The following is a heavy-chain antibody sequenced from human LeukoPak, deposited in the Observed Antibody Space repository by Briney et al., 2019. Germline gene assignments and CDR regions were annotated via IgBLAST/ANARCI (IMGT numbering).Heavy chain of an antibody. J-gene: IGHJ6*02. CDR1: GFTFGFYG. D-gene: IGHD3-3*01. Sequence: KPGESLRLSCAASGFTFGFYGMNWVRQAPGKGLEWVSCISGGRTYIYYADSVKGRFTISRDNAKNSLYLEMNSLRVEDTAVYYCARDEGFFYGMDVWGQGTTVTVSS. CDR3: ARDEGFFYGMDV. V-gene: IGHV3-21*01. CDR2: ISGGRTYI.